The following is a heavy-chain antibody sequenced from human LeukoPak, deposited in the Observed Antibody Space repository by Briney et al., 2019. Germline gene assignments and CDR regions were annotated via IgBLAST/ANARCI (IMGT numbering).Heavy chain of an antibody. CDR3: ARDHETDSSSWYSQFAY. Sequence: ASVKVSCKASGGTFSSYAISWVRQAPGQGLEWMGWIIPIFGTANYAQKFQGRVTITADESTSTAYMELSSLRSEDTAVYYCARDHETDSSSWYSQFAYWGQGTLVTVSS. V-gene: IGHV1-69*13. D-gene: IGHD6-13*01. J-gene: IGHJ4*02. CDR2: IIPIFGTA. CDR1: GGTFSSYA.